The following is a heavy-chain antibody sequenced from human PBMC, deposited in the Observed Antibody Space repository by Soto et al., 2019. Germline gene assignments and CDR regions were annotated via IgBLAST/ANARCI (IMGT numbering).Heavy chain of an antibody. CDR1: GGSVSSGSYY. Sequence: NPSETLSLTCTVSGGSVSSGSYYWSWIRQPPGKGLEWIGYIYYSGSTNYNPSLKSRVTISVDTSKNQFSLKLSSVTAADTAVYYCASRRPTSSSYDYWGQGTLVTVSS. J-gene: IGHJ4*02. CDR3: ASRRPTSSSYDY. V-gene: IGHV4-61*01. CDR2: IYYSGST. D-gene: IGHD6-13*01.